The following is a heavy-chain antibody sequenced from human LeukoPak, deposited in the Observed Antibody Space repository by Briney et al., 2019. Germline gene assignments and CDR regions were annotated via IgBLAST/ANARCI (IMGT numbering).Heavy chain of an antibody. Sequence: ASVKVSCKASGYTFTGYYMHWVRQAPGQGLEWMGWINPNSGGTNYAQKFQGRVTMTRDTSISTAYMELSRLRSDDTAVYYCARGGDGYNLDYYYYMDVWGKGTTVTVSS. V-gene: IGHV1-2*02. D-gene: IGHD5-24*01. J-gene: IGHJ6*03. CDR1: GYTFTGYY. CDR3: ARGGDGYNLDYYYYMDV. CDR2: INPNSGGT.